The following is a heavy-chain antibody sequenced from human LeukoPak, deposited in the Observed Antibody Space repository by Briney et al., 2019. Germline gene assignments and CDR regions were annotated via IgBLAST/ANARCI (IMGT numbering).Heavy chain of an antibody. CDR3: ARVGSRYYYYYYMDV. V-gene: IGHV1-46*01. Sequence: ASVKVSCKASGYTFTSYYMHWVRQAPGQGLEWMGIINPSGGSTSYAQKFQGRVTMTRDMSTSTVYMELSSLRSEDTAVYYCARVGSRYYYYYYMDVWGKGTTVTVSS. D-gene: IGHD3-10*01. J-gene: IGHJ6*03. CDR2: INPSGGST. CDR1: GYTFTSYY.